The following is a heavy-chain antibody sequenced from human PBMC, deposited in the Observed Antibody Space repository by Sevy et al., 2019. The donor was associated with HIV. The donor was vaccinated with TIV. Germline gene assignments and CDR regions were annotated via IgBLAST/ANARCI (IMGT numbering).Heavy chain of an antibody. V-gene: IGHV1-18*01. CDR1: GYTFTSYG. CDR3: ARLYYYDSSGYYNWFDP. D-gene: IGHD3-22*01. J-gene: IGHJ5*02. Sequence: ASVKVSCKAFGYTFTSYGISWVRQAPGQGLEWMGWISAYNGNTNYAQKLQGRVTMTTDTSTSTAYMELRSLRSDDTAVYYCARLYYYDSSGYYNWFDPWGQGTLVTVSS. CDR2: ISAYNGNT.